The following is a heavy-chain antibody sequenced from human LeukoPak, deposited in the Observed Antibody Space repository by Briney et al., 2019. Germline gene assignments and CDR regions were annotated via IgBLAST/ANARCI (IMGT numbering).Heavy chain of an antibody. CDR2: INHSGST. V-gene: IGHV4-34*01. Sequence: SETLSLTCAVYGGSFSGYYWSWIRQPPGKGLEWIGEINHSGSTNYNPSLKSRVTISVDTSKNQFSLKLSSVTAADTAVYYCARAGYSSGAGYWGQGTLVTVSS. D-gene: IGHD6-19*01. J-gene: IGHJ4*02. CDR1: GGSFSGYY. CDR3: ARAGYSSGAGY.